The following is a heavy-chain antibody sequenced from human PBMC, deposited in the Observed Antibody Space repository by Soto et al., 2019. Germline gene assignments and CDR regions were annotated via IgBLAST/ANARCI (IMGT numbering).Heavy chain of an antibody. Sequence: EVQLVESGGGLVQPGGSLRLSCAASGFTFSSYSMNWVRQAPGKGLEWVSYISSSSSTIYYADSVKGRFTISRDHAKNSLYLQMNSLRAEDTAVYYCAREEGLLNWFAPWGQGTLVTVSS. D-gene: IGHD1-26*01. V-gene: IGHV3-48*01. CDR2: ISSSSSTI. CDR3: AREEGLLNWFAP. J-gene: IGHJ5*02. CDR1: GFTFSSYS.